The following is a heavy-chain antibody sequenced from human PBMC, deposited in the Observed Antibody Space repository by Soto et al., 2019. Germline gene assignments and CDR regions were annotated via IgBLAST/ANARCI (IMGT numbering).Heavy chain of an antibody. J-gene: IGHJ6*02. CDR1: GFTSSSYA. Sequence: GGSLRLSCAASGFTSSSYAMHWVRQARGKGLEWVAVISYEGSNKYYADSVKGRFIISRDNAKNTVYLQMNSLRAEDTAVYYCTRVGGSVSGMDVWGQGTTVTVSS. CDR2: ISYEGSNK. V-gene: IGHV3-30-3*01. CDR3: TRVGGSVSGMDV. D-gene: IGHD1-26*01.